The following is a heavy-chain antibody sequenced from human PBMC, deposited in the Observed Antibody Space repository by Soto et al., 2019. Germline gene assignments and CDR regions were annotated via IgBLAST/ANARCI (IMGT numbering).Heavy chain of an antibody. CDR1: GFTFRNQD. CDR2: ISGRGGVT. CDR3: AKDRQFRSYYESAGHYND. Sequence: EVQLLESGGGLVQPGGSLRLTCVGSGFTFRNQDMRWVRQAPGKGLEWVSGISGRGGVTYYADSVKGRFTISRDNSKNILYLQMNNLRANVAAVYYCAKDRQFRSYYESAGHYNDWGQGTLVTVSS. D-gene: IGHD3-22*01. V-gene: IGHV3-23*01. J-gene: IGHJ4*02.